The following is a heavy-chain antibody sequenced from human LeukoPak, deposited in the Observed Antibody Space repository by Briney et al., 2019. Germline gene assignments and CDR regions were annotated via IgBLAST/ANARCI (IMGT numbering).Heavy chain of an antibody. CDR2: IKSKTDGGTT. V-gene: IGHV3-15*01. D-gene: IGHD1-20*01. Sequence: GGSLRLSCAASGFTFSNAWMSWVRQAPGKGLEWVGRIKSKTDGGTTDYAAAVKGRFTISRDDSKNTLYLQMNSLKTEDTAVYYCTTERYNWNDVFYFDYWGQGTLVTVSS. CDR1: GFTFSNAW. J-gene: IGHJ4*02. CDR3: TTERYNWNDVFYFDY.